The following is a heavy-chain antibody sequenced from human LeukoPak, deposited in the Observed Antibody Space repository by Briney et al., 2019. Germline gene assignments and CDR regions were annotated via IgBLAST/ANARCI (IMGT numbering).Heavy chain of an antibody. D-gene: IGHD3-22*01. CDR2: FDPEDGET. V-gene: IGHV1-24*01. CDR3: ATLVVGTNWFDP. J-gene: IGHJ5*02. CDR1: GYTLTELS. Sequence: ASVKVSCKVSGYTLTELSMHWVRQAPGKGLEWMGGFDPEDGETIYAQKFQGRVTMTEDTSTDTAYMELSSLRSEDTAVYYCATLVVGTNWFDPWGQGTLVTVSS.